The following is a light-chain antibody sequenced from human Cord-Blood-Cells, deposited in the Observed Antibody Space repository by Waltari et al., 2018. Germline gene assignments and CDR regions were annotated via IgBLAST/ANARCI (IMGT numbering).Light chain of an antibody. Sequence: EIVMTQSPATLSVSPGERATLSCRASQRVSSNLAWYQQKPGQAPRLLIYGASTRATGIPARFSGSASGTEFTLTISSLQSEDFAVYYCQQYNNWPPWTFGQGTKVEIK. CDR1: QRVSSN. V-gene: IGKV3-15*01. J-gene: IGKJ1*01. CDR2: GAS. CDR3: QQYNNWPPWT.